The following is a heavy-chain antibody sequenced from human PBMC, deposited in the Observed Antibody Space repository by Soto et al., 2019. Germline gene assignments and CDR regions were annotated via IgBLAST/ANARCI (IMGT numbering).Heavy chain of an antibody. J-gene: IGHJ3*01. CDR1: GGSISSYY. CDR2: IYYSGST. Sequence: SETLSLTCTVSGGSISSYYWSWIRQPPGKGLEWIGYIYYSGSTNYNPSLKSRVTISVDTSKNQFSLKLSSVTAADTAVYFCARPDAFDVWGRGTSVIVSS. CDR3: ARPDAFDV. V-gene: IGHV4-59*01.